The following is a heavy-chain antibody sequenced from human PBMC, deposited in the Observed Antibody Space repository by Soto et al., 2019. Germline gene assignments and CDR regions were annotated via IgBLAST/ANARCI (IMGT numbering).Heavy chain of an antibody. CDR1: GFTFSSYG. D-gene: IGHD6-13*01. CDR3: ARAKAAALSWFDP. Sequence: QVQLVESGGGVVQPGRSLRLSCAASGFTFSSYGMHWVRQAPGKGLEWVAVIWYDGSNKYYADSVKGRFTISRDNSKNTLYVQMNSLRAEDTGVYYCARAKAAALSWFDPWGQGTLVTVSS. V-gene: IGHV3-33*01. J-gene: IGHJ5*02. CDR2: IWYDGSNK.